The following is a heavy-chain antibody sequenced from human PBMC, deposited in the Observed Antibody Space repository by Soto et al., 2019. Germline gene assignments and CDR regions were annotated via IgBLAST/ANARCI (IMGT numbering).Heavy chain of an antibody. J-gene: IGHJ3*02. D-gene: IGHD2-2*01. CDR2: IYPGDSDT. V-gene: IGHV5-51*01. CDR1: GYSFTSYW. Sequence: GESLKISCKGSGYSFTSYWIGWVRQMPGKGLEWMGIIYPGDSDTRYSPSFQGQVTISADKSISTAYLQWSSLKASDTAMYYCARPWAAGVGYCSSTSCSNAFDIWGQGTMVTVSS. CDR3: ARPWAAGVGYCSSTSCSNAFDI.